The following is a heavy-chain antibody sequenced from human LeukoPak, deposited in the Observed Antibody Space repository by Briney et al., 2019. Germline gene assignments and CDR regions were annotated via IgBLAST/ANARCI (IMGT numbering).Heavy chain of an antibody. CDR1: GGSISNSNYY. V-gene: IGHV4-39*01. J-gene: IGHJ4*02. CDR3: ARHSSSAWYYYFDY. Sequence: PSETLSLTCTVSGGSISNSNYYWGWIRQPLGKGLEWIGGAYYSGTTYYSPSLKSRVTISVDTSRNHFSLNLNSVTAADTAVYHCARHSSSAWYYYFDYWGQGSFVTVSS. D-gene: IGHD6-19*01. CDR2: AYYSGTT.